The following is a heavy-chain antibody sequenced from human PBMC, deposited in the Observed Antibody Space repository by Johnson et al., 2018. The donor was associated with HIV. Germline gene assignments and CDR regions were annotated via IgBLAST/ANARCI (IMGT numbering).Heavy chain of an antibody. CDR1: GFTFDDYG. CDR3: ARVSAYSYGWVSPAFDI. J-gene: IGHJ3*02. Sequence: EVQLVESGGGVVRPGGSLRLSCAASGFTFDDYGMSWVRQAPGKGLEWVSGINWNGGSTGYADSVKGRFTISRDNAKNSLYLQMNSLRAEDTAVYYCARVSAYSYGWVSPAFDIWGQGTMVTVSS. D-gene: IGHD5-18*01. CDR2: INWNGGST. V-gene: IGHV3-20*04.